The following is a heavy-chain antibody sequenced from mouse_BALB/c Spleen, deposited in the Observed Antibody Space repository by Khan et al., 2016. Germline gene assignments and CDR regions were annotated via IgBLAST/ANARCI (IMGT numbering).Heavy chain of an antibody. CDR3: ARTYDSYAMDY. V-gene: IGHV5-17*02. CDR1: GFTFSSFG. J-gene: IGHJ4*01. Sequence: EVELVESGGGLVQPGGSRKLSCAASGFTFSSFGMHWVRQAPEKGLEWVAYISRGSNTIYYADTVKGRFTVSRDTPTNTLFLQMTSLRSEDTAMYHCARTYDSYAMDYWGQGTSVTVSS. CDR2: ISRGSNTI.